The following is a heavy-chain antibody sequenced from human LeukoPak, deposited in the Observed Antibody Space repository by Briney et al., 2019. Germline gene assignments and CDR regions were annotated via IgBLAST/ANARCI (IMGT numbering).Heavy chain of an antibody. Sequence: PSETLSLTCTVSGGSINRDYYHWSWIRQPAGKGLEWIGRIYTSGSTNYNPSLKSRVTISVDTSKNQFSLKLSSVTAADTAVYYCARDAMITFGGVIGLGGFDIWGQGTMVTVSS. J-gene: IGHJ3*02. CDR2: IYTSGST. CDR1: GGSINRDYYH. CDR3: ARDAMITFGGVIGLGGFDI. V-gene: IGHV4-61*02. D-gene: IGHD3-16*02.